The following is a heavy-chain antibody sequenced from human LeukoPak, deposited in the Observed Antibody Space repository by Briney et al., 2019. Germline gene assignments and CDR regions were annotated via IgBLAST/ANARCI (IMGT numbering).Heavy chain of an antibody. V-gene: IGHV3-23*01. CDR2: ISGSGGST. CDR1: GFTFSSYA. Sequence: PGGSLRLSCAASGFTFSSYAMSWVRQAPGKGLEWVSAISGSGGSTYYADSVKGRFTISRDNSKNTLYLQMNSLRAEDTAVYYCAKDFLSSGYFAIDYWGQGTLVTVSS. D-gene: IGHD3-3*01. J-gene: IGHJ4*02. CDR3: AKDFLSSGYFAIDY.